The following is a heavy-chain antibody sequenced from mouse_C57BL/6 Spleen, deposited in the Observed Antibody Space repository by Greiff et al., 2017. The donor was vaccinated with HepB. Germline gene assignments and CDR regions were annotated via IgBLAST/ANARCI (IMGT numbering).Heavy chain of an antibody. CDR1: GYTFTSYG. V-gene: IGHV1-81*01. D-gene: IGHD1-1*01. CDR2: IYPRSGNT. J-gene: IGHJ2*01. Sequence: VQLQQSGAELARPGASVKLSCKASGYTFTSYGISWVKQRTGQGLEWIGEIYPRSGNTYYNEKFKGKATLTADKSSSTAYMELRSLTSEDSAVYFCARRGTTVVATGDYFDYWGQGTTLTVSS. CDR3: ARRGTTVVATGDYFDY.